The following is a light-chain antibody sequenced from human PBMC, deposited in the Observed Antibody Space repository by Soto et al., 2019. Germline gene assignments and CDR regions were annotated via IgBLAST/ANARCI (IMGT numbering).Light chain of an antibody. CDR3: QQYTTSSRT. CDR1: QSITNW. V-gene: IGKV1-5*01. J-gene: IGKJ1*01. Sequence: DIQMTQSPSTLSASVGDRVTITCRASQSITNWLAWYQQKPGMAPKLLIYGVSTLDSGFPSRFSGSGSGTEFTLTISSLQPDDFATYYCQQYTTSSRTFGQGTKVDIK. CDR2: GVS.